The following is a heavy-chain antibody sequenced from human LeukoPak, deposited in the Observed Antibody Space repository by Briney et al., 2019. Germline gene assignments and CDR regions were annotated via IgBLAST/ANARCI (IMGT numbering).Heavy chain of an antibody. J-gene: IGHJ5*02. D-gene: IGHD2-15*01. CDR1: GGTFSSYA. Sequence: ASVKFSCKASGGTFSSYAISWVRQAPGQGLEWMGGIIPIFGTANYAQKFQGRVTITADESTSTAYMELSSLRSEDTAVYYCARSTGYCSGGSCYYNWFDPWGQGTLVTASS. V-gene: IGHV1-69*13. CDR2: IIPIFGTA. CDR3: ARSTGYCSGGSCYYNWFDP.